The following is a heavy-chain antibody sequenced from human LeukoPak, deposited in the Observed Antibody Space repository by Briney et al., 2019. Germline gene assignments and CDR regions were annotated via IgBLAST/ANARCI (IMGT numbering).Heavy chain of an antibody. CDR2: ISYDGSNK. V-gene: IGHV3-30*04. Sequence: GGSLRLSCAASGFGFSSYAMHWVRQAPGKGLEWVAVISYDGSNKYYADSVKGRFTISRDNSKNTLYLQMNSLRAEDTAVYYCARDPYYDYVWGSYRSYYYYGMDVWGKGTTVTVSS. CDR1: GFGFSSYA. CDR3: ARDPYYDYVWGSYRSYYYYGMDV. D-gene: IGHD3-16*02. J-gene: IGHJ6*04.